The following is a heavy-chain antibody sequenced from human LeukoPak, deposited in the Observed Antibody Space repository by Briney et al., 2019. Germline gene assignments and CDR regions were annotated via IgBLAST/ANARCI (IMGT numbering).Heavy chain of an antibody. Sequence: ASVKVSCKASGYSFTGYYMHWVRQAPGQGLEWMGWISAYNGHTNYAQKLQGRVSMTTDTSTSTAYMELRSLRSDDTAIYYCARDYSNGWYGDFDYWGQGTLVTVSS. CDR1: GYSFTGYY. J-gene: IGHJ4*02. D-gene: IGHD6-19*01. V-gene: IGHV1-18*04. CDR3: ARDYSNGWYGDFDY. CDR2: ISAYNGHT.